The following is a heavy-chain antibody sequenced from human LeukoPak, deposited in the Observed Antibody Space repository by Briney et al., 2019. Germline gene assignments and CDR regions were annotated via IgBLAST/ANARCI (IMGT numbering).Heavy chain of an antibody. V-gene: IGHV3-30-3*01. J-gene: IGHJ4*02. CDR2: ISWHGGSQ. D-gene: IGHD6-19*01. CDR3: ARAGGGPSSGHWDY. CDR1: EFTFSTYA. Sequence: PGTSLRLSCIASEFTFSTYAFHWVRQAPGKGLEWVAVISWHGGSQYYADSVKGRFTISRDNSRDTLYLQMNSLGPEDTAINYCARAGGGPSSGHWDYWGQGTLVTVSS.